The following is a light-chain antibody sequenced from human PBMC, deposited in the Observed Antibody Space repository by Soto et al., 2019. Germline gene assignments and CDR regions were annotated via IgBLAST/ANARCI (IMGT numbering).Light chain of an antibody. CDR2: GAS. V-gene: IGKV3-20*01. CDR1: QSVSSNY. J-gene: IGKJ1*01. CDR3: QQYGSSPTWT. Sequence: EIVLTQSPGTLSLSPGERATRSCRASQSVSSNYLAWYQQKPGQAPRLLIYGASTRATGIPDRFSGSGSGTDFTLTISRLEPEDSAVYYCQQYGSSPTWTFGQGTKVDIK.